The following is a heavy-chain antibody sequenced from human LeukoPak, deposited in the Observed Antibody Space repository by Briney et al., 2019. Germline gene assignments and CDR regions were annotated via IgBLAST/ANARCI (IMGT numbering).Heavy chain of an antibody. J-gene: IGHJ4*02. D-gene: IGHD3-3*01. CDR3: ARDQYDTWSQRGNFDS. CDR1: GFTFGEYW. CDR2: IKLDGSEK. V-gene: IGHV3-7*03. Sequence: PGGSLRLSCVASGFTFGEYWMSWVRQAPGKGLEWVANIKLDGSEKNYVDSVKGRFTISRDNTKNSLYLQMNSLRVEDTAVFYCARDQYDTWSQRGNFDSWGQGTLVIVSS.